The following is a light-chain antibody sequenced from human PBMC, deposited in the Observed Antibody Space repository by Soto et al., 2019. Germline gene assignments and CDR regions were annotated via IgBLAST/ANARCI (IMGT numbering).Light chain of an antibody. CDR2: EVN. V-gene: IGLV2-8*01. CDR3: ISYAGNHNLV. J-gene: IGLJ2*01. CDR1: SSDVGAYIY. Sequence: QSALTQPPSASGSPGQSVTISCTGTSSDVGAYIYVSWYQQHPGTAPKLIIYEVNKRPSGVPDRFSGSRSGNTASLTVSGLQPEDAADYYCISYAGNHNLVFGGGTKLNVL.